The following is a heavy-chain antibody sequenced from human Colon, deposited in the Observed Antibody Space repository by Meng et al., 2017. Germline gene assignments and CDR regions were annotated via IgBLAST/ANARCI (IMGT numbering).Heavy chain of an antibody. CDR3: ARLQRYCSGGSCHFKGPFDY. J-gene: IGHJ4*02. V-gene: IGHV4-34*01. CDR1: GGSFSGYY. Sequence: SETLSLTCAVYGGSFSGYYWSWIRQPPGKGLEWIGEINHSGSTNYNPSLKSRVTISVDTSKNQFSLKLSSVTAADTAVYYCARLQRYCSGGSCHFKGPFDYWGQGTLVTVSS. CDR2: INHSGST. D-gene: IGHD2-15*01.